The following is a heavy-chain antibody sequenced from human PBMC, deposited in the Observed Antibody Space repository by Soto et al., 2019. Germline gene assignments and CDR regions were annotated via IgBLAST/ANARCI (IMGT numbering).Heavy chain of an antibody. V-gene: IGHV3-30*18. CDR3: AKGGEGY. J-gene: IGHJ4*02. CDR1: GFTFSGHG. CDR2: ISSDGSNE. D-gene: IGHD7-27*01. Sequence: QVQLLESGGGVVQPGRSLRLSCAASGFTFSGHGMHWVRQAPGKGLEWVAFISSDGSNEYYGDSVKGRFTMFRDISKNTLYLQMNSLRTEDTAVYYCAKGGEGYWGQGTMVTVSS.